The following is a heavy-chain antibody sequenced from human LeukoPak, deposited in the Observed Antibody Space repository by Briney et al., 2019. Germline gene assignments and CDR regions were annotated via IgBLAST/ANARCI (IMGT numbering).Heavy chain of an antibody. CDR2: ISGSGGST. V-gene: IGHV3-23*01. CDR3: AGRRVLDASFDY. J-gene: IGHJ4*02. D-gene: IGHD3-16*01. Sequence: GGSLRLSCAASGFTLSSYAMSWVRQAPGKGLEWVSAISGSGGSTYYADSLKGRFTISRDNSKNTLFLQMNRLRAEDTAVYYCAGRRVLDASFDYWGQGTLVTVSS. CDR1: GFTLSSYA.